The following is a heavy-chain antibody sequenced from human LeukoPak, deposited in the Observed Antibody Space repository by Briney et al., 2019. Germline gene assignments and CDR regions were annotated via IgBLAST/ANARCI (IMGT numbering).Heavy chain of an antibody. CDR3: AKRAAVSGVVGPFDY. CDR2: IYSGGST. D-gene: IGHD6-19*01. J-gene: IGHJ4*02. Sequence: PGGSLRLSCAASGFTVSSNYMSWVRQAPGKGLEWVSVIYSGGSTYYADSVKGRFTISRDNSKSTGFLQMNNLRAEDTAIYYCAKRAAVSGVVGPFDYWGQGTLVTVSS. V-gene: IGHV3-53*01. CDR1: GFTVSSNY.